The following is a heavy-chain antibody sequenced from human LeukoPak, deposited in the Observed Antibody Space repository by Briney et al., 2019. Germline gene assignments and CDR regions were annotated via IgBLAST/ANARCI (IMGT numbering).Heavy chain of an antibody. CDR2: ILYSGNT. Sequence: SETLSLTCTVSGGSISSFYWSWIRQPPGKGLEWIGYILYSGNTNYNPSLKSRVTISVDTSKNQFSLKLSSVTAADTAVYYCARDWATVTELDYWGQGTLVTVSS. D-gene: IGHD4-17*01. CDR3: ARDWATVTELDY. CDR1: GGSISSFY. V-gene: IGHV4-59*12. J-gene: IGHJ4*02.